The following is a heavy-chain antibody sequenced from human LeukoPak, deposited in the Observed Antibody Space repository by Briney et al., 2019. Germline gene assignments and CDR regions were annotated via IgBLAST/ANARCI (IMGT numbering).Heavy chain of an antibody. J-gene: IGHJ3*02. D-gene: IGHD3-22*01. Sequence: SETLSLTCSVSGVSITSSYWSWIWQPPGKGLEWIGSIYYSGSTYYNPSLKSRVTISVDTSKNQFSLKLSSVTAADTAVYYCARVAFVTSEYYDSSGYYYYAFDIWGQGTMVTVSS. CDR1: GVSITSSY. V-gene: IGHV4-59*12. CDR3: ARVAFVTSEYYDSSGYYYYAFDI. CDR2: IYYSGST.